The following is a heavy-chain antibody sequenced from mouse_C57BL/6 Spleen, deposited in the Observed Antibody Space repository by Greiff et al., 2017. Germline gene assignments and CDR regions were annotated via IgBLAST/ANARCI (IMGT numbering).Heavy chain of an antibody. CDR3: ARDSSGSAY. Sequence: VQLQQSGPELVKPGASVKISCKASGYTFTDYYMNWVKQSHGKSLEWIGDINPNNGGTSYNQKFKSKATLTVDKSSSTAYMELRSLTSEDSAVYYCARDSSGSAYWGQGTLVTVSA. V-gene: IGHV1-26*01. J-gene: IGHJ3*01. D-gene: IGHD3-2*02. CDR1: GYTFTDYY. CDR2: INPNNGGT.